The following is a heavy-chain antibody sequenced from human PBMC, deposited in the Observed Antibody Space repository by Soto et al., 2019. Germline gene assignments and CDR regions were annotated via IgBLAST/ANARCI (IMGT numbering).Heavy chain of an antibody. CDR1: GFSVSRYA. V-gene: IGHV3-23*01. CDR2: MTGSGGDI. J-gene: IGHJ4*02. D-gene: IGHD2-21*02. CDR3: AKDAVYGDGLWLAGN. Sequence: EVQLLESGGGLVQPGGSLRLSCAASGFSVSRYAMMWVRQPPGKGQEWVAGMTGSGGDIRYADPVKGRFTISKDNSKNTLYLQMHSLRAEDTAIYYCAKDAVYGDGLWLAGNWGQGTLVTVSS.